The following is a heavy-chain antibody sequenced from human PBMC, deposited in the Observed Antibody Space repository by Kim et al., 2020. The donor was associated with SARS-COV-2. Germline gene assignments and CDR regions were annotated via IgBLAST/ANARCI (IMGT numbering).Heavy chain of an antibody. D-gene: IGHD3-10*02. V-gene: IGHV3-21*01. Sequence: IYYADSVEGRFTISSDNARNSVYLHMNSLRVDDTAIYYCARGLFGQVGDYWGQGARVTVSS. CDR3: ARGLFGQVGDY. J-gene: IGHJ4*02. CDR2: I.